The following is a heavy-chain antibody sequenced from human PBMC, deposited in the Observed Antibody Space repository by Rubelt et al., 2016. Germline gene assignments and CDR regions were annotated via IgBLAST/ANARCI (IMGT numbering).Heavy chain of an antibody. D-gene: IGHD3-22*01. V-gene: IGHV4-39*07. CDR3: ALFYYDCSGGVNYFDD. CDR2: VSYSGTT. J-gene: IGHJ4*02. Sequence: GWRTQPPGKGLEWIGGVSYSGTTQYSPSLKSRVTISVDTSKNQFSLKLTSVTAADTAVYYCALFYYDCSGGVNYFDDWGQGTLVTVSS.